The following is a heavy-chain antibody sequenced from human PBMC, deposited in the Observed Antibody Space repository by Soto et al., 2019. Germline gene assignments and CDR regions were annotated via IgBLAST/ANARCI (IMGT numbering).Heavy chain of an antibody. J-gene: IGHJ4*02. V-gene: IGHV4-39*07. D-gene: IGHD1-1*01. CDR2: IYYSGST. Sequence: SETLSLTCTVSGGSISSSSYYWGWIRQPPGKGLEWIGSIYYSGSTYYNPSLKSRVTISADTSMNQFSLALTSVTAADTAMYYCARGTTTEKVDSWGQGILVTVS. CDR3: ARGTTTEKVDS. CDR1: GGSISSSSYY.